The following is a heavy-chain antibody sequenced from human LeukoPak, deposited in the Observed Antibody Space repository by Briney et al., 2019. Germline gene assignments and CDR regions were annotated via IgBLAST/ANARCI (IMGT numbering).Heavy chain of an antibody. J-gene: IGHJ4*02. D-gene: IGHD2-2*01. V-gene: IGHV3-7*01. Sequence: GGSLRLSCAASGFTFSSYWMSWVRQAPGKGLEWVANIKQDGSEKYYVDSVKGRFTISRNNARNLLHLQMNSLRAEDTAVYYCARSPAGLDYWGQGVLVTVSS. CDR3: ARSPAGLDY. CDR2: IKQDGSEK. CDR1: GFTFSSYW.